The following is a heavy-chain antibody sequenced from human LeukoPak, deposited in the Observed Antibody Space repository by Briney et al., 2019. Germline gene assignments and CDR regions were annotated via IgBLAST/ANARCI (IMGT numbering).Heavy chain of an antibody. Sequence: ASVKVSCKASGYTFTRYYMHWVRQATGQGLEWMGWMNPNSGNTGYAQKFQGRVTMTRNTSISTAYMGLSSLRSEDTAVYYCARGTYYYDSSGSIDYWGQGTLVTVSS. CDR1: GYTFTRYY. CDR2: MNPNSGNT. J-gene: IGHJ4*02. V-gene: IGHV1-8*02. CDR3: ARGTYYYDSSGSIDY. D-gene: IGHD3-22*01.